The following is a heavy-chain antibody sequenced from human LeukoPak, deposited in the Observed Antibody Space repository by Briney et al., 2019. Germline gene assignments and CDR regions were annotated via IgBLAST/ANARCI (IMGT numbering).Heavy chain of an antibody. D-gene: IGHD3-3*01. CDR1: GGSFSGYY. CDR3: ARRRVTIFGVVIIPFFDY. CDR2: INHSGST. V-gene: IGHV4-34*01. J-gene: IGHJ4*02. Sequence: PSETLSLTCAVYGGSFSGYYWSWTRQPPGKGLEWIGEINHSGSTNYNPSLKSRVTISVDTSKNQFSLKLSSVTAADTAVYYCARRRVTIFGVVIIPFFDYWGQGTLVTVSS.